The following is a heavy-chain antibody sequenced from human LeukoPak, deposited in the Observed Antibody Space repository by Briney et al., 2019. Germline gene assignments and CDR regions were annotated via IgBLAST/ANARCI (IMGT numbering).Heavy chain of an antibody. D-gene: IGHD5-24*01. CDR2: ISSSSSYI. CDR3: ARESRDGYNKY. V-gene: IGHV3-21*01. CDR1: GFTFSSYS. Sequence: GGSLRLSXAASGFTFSSYSMNWVRQAPGKGLEWVSSISSSSSYIYYADSVKGRFTISRDNAKNSLYLQMNSLRAEDTAVYYCARESRDGYNKYWGQGTLVTVSS. J-gene: IGHJ4*02.